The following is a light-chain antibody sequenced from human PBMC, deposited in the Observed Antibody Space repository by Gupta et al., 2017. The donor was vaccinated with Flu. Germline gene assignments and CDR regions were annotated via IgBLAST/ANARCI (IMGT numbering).Light chain of an antibody. CDR1: RGVSSN. CDR3: QQYNNWPPLT. J-gene: IGKJ4*01. CDR2: GAS. V-gene: IGKV3-15*01. Sequence: EIVMTQSPATLSVSPGERVTLSCRASRGVSSNLAWYQQKPGQAPRLLIYGASTRAIGVPARFSGSGSGTEFTLAISSLQSEDFAIYYCQQYNNWPPLTFGGGTKVEIK.